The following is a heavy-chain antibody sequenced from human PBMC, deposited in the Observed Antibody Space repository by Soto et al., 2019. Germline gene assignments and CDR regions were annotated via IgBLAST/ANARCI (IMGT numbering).Heavy chain of an antibody. CDR2: ISSSGIT. CDR3: TKMGTSIWYMDYFDY. V-gene: IGHV3-23*01. D-gene: IGHD3-3*02. Sequence: DVQLLESGGGLVQPGGSLRFSCAAPGINFLTYAMAWVRQAPGKGLEWVSVISSSGITYYADSVKGRFTISRDISNSTLFLQMNSLRVEDTAVYDCTKMGTSIWYMDYFDYWGRGSLVTVSS. J-gene: IGHJ4*02. CDR1: GINFLTYA.